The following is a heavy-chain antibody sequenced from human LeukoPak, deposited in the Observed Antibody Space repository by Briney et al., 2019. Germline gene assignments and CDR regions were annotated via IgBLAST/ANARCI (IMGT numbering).Heavy chain of an antibody. V-gene: IGHV3-21*01. J-gene: IGHJ4*02. CDR3: ARDTPGTTYYYDSSGYFPDYFDY. D-gene: IGHD3-22*01. CDR2: ISSSSYI. Sequence: GGSLRLSCAASGFTFSSYSMNWVRQAPGKGLEWVSSISSSSYIYYADSVKGRFTISRDNAKNSLYLQMNSLRAEDTAVYYCARDTPGTTYYYDSSGYFPDYFDYWGQGTLVTVSS. CDR1: GFTFSSYS.